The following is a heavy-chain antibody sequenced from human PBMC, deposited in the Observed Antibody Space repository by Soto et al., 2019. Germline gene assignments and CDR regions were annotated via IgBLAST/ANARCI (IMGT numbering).Heavy chain of an antibody. CDR2: AYYSGDT. Sequence: SETLSLTCSVSGGSISRYYWIWIRQPPGKGLEWIGYAYYSGDTGYNPSLQSRVTMAVDTSKNQVSLKLTSVTAADTAVYYCARDRSTYGGGGTGEVKENWFDPWGQGALVTVSS. V-gene: IGHV4-59*01. D-gene: IGHD2-8*01. CDR3: ARDRSTYGGGGTGEVKENWFDP. J-gene: IGHJ5*02. CDR1: GGSISRYY.